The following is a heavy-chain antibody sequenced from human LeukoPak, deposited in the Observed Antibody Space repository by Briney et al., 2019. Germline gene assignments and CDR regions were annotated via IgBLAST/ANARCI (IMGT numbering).Heavy chain of an antibody. Sequence: GGSLRLSCAASGFTFSSYTMTWVRQAPGKGLEWVSYISSSSSYIYYADSVKGRFTISRDNAENSLYLQMNSLRAEDTAVYYCARGSEGYCSGGGCYYGMDVWGQGTTVTVSS. CDR2: ISSSSSYI. D-gene: IGHD2-15*01. J-gene: IGHJ6*01. V-gene: IGHV3-21*01. CDR3: ARGSEGYCSGGGCYYGMDV. CDR1: GFTFSSYT.